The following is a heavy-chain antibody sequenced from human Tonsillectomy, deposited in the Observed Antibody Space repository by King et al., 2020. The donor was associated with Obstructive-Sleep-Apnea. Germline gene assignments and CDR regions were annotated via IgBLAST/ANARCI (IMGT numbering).Heavy chain of an antibody. CDR3: AKGQRARDWLLFY. Sequence: VQLVESGGGLVQPGGSLRLSCAASGFTFSSHAMSWVRQAPGRGLEGGSAISGRGGRTYHAGPVKGRFTISRDNSKNTLYLQMNSLRAEDTAVYYCAKGQRARDWLLFYWGQGTLVTVSS. D-gene: IGHD3-9*01. V-gene: IGHV3-23*04. J-gene: IGHJ4*02. CDR1: GFTFSSHA. CDR2: ISGRGGRT.